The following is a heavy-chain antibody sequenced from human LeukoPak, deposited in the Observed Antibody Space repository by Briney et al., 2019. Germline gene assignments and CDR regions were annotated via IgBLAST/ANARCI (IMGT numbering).Heavy chain of an antibody. CDR3: ARDRQDTAMVDY. J-gene: IGHJ4*02. Sequence: GGSLRLSCAASGFTFSGYAMSWVRQAPGKGLEWVSYISSSGSTIYYADSVKGRFTISRDNAKNSLYLQMNSLRAEDTAVYYCARDRQDTAMVDYWGQGTLVTVSS. D-gene: IGHD5-18*01. CDR1: GFTFSGYA. CDR2: ISSSGSTI. V-gene: IGHV3-11*04.